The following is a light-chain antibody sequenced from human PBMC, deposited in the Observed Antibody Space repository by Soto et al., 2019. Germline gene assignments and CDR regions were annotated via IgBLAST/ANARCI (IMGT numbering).Light chain of an antibody. CDR1: TSDVGGYNY. V-gene: IGLV2-8*01. J-gene: IGLJ1*01. CDR2: DVS. CDR3: NSYGGSDNYV. Sequence: QSPLREPPAASGSPGHSVTISCTGTTSDVGGYNYVSWYQQYPGKAPKLIMYDVSKRPSGVPDRFTGSKSGNTASLTVSGLQAEDAADSYCNSYGGSDNYVFGTGTKVTVL.